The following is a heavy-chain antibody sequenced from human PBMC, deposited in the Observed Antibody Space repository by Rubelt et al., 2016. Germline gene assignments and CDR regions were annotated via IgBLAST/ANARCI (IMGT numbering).Heavy chain of an antibody. Sequence: QVQLVESGGGVVQPGRSLRLSCAASGFTFSSYAMHWVRQAPGKGLEWVAVISYDGSNKYYADSVKGRFTISRDNSKNTLYLQMNSLRAGETAVYYCARGTDYDFWSGYGYYFDYWGQGTLVTVSS. CDR2: ISYDGSNK. V-gene: IGHV3-30*04. D-gene: IGHD3-3*01. J-gene: IGHJ4*02. CDR1: GFTFSSYA. CDR3: ARGTDYDFWSGYGYYFDY.